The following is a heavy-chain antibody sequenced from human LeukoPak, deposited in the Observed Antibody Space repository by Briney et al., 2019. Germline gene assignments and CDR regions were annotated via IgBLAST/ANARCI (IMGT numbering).Heavy chain of an antibody. Sequence: PSETLSLTCTVSGGSISSSSHYWGWIRQPPGKGLEWIGSIYYSGSTYYNPSLKSRVTISVDTSKNQFSLKLSSVTAADTAVYYCARSSSSYYFDYWGQGTLVTVSS. CDR3: ARSSSSYYFDY. CDR2: IYYSGST. CDR1: GGSISSSSHY. J-gene: IGHJ4*02. V-gene: IGHV4-39*01. D-gene: IGHD6-6*01.